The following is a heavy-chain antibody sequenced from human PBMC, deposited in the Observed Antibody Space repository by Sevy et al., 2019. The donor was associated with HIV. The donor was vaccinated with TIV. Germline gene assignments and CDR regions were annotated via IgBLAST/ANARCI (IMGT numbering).Heavy chain of an antibody. D-gene: IGHD3-10*01. V-gene: IGHV4-38-2*01. CDR2: IYHSGST. CDR3: ASFGRRIIITSDTFEI. J-gene: IGHJ3*02. CDR1: GYSISSAYS. Sequence: SETLSLTCAVSGYSISSAYSWGWIRQPPGKGLEWIGNIYHSGSTYYNPSLNSRVTISVDTSKNQFSLKLNSVTAADTAVYYCASFGRRIIITSDTFEIWGQGTMVTVSS.